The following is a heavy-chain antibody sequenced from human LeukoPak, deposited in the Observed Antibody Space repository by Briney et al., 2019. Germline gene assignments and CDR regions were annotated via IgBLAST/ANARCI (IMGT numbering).Heavy chain of an antibody. D-gene: IGHD6-19*01. CDR3: EREGWDQWHTADFDY. J-gene: IGHJ4*02. Sequence: GASVKVSCKTSGYTFIGYYMHWVRQAPGQGLEWMAWINPNNGDTNSAQKFQGRVTLTRDTSITTTYMDLSGLRSDDTAVYYCEREGWDQWHTADFDYWGQGTLVAVSS. V-gene: IGHV1-2*02. CDR1: GYTFIGYY. CDR2: INPNNGDT.